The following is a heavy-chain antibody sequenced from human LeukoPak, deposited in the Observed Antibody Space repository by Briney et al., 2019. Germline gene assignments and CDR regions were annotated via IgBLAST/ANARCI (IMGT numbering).Heavy chain of an antibody. Sequence: GGSLRLSCAASGFTFTSFALHWVRQAPGKGLEWVAVISSDGSNKYYLDSVKGRFTISRDNSKSTLYLQMTSLRADDTAIYFCASISGASWGDFWGQGTQVTVSS. J-gene: IGHJ4*02. CDR1: GFTFTSFA. V-gene: IGHV3-30-3*01. CDR3: ASISGASWGDF. CDR2: ISSDGSNK. D-gene: IGHD3-16*01.